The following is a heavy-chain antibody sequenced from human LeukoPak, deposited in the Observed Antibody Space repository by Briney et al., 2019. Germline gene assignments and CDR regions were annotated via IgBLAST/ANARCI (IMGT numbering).Heavy chain of an antibody. D-gene: IGHD3-22*01. CDR3: AREYHHNSSGNGCFGY. J-gene: IGHJ4*02. Sequence: GGSLRLSCTASGFIFRDFWMTWVRQAPGKGLEWVANIKEDGNEKYHVDSVKGRFTISRDNAKNSLYLQMNSLRAEDTAVYYCAREYHHNSSGNGCFGYWGQGTLVTVSS. V-gene: IGHV3-7*01. CDR2: IKEDGNEK. CDR1: GFIFRDFW.